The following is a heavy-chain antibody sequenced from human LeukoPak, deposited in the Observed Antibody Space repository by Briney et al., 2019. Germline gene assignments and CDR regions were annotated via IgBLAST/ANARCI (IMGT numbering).Heavy chain of an antibody. V-gene: IGHV5-51*01. CDR3: AILGGVLRDAFDI. J-gene: IGHJ3*02. D-gene: IGHD3-16*01. CDR2: IYPGDSDT. CDR1: GYSFTSYW. Sequence: GEALKISCKGSGYSFTSYWLGWVRQMPGKGLEWMGIIYPGDSDTRYSPSFQGQVTISADKSISTAYLQWSSLKASDTAMYYCAILGGVLRDAFDIWGQGTMVTVSS.